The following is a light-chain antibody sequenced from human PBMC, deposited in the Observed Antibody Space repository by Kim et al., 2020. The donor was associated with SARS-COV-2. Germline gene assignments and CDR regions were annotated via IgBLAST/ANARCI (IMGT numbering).Light chain of an antibody. V-gene: IGKV1-5*03. CDR2: KAS. CDR3: QHYNGYSLT. CDR1: QTITTL. Sequence: ASLGDSVTIPFRASQTITTLLAWYQQKPGKAPKLLIYKASTLDSGVPSRFSGSGSGTEFTLTISSLQPDDFATYYCQHYNGYSLTFGGGTKVDIK. J-gene: IGKJ4*01.